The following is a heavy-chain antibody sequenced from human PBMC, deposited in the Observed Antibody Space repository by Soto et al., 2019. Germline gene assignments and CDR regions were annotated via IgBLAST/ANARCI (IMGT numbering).Heavy chain of an antibody. CDR3: FDY. CDR2: ISYTGTT. Sequence: SETLSLTCTVSSGSISGSYWAWIRQPPGKGLKYIGHISYTGTTNYSPSLQSRVTMSVDTSKNQFSLKLTSVTAAAGDNDLTFDYWGQGTLVTVSS. CDR1: SGSISGSY. D-gene: IGHD1-1*01. J-gene: IGHJ4*02. V-gene: IGHV4-59*08.